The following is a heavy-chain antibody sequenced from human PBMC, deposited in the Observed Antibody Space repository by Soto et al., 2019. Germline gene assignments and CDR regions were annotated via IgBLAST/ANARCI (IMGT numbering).Heavy chain of an antibody. CDR3: ARLWYQLRWGDYYYYGMDV. D-gene: IGHD2-2*01. CDR1: GYTFTSYG. J-gene: IGHJ6*02. V-gene: IGHV1-18*01. Sequence: QVQLVQSGAEVKKPGASVKVSCKASGYTFTSYGISWVRQAPGQGLEWMGWISAYNGNTNYAQKLQGRVTMTTDTATSTAYMELRSLRSDDTAVYYCARLWYQLRWGDYYYYGMDVWGQGTTVTVSS. CDR2: ISAYNGNT.